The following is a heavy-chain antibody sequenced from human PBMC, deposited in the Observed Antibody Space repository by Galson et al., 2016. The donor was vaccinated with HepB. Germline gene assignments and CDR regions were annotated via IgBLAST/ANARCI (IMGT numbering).Heavy chain of an antibody. CDR2: ISWNSGSI. Sequence: SLRLSCAASGFTFCDYAMHWVRQAPGKGLEWVSGISWNSGSIGYADSVKGRFTISRDNAKNSLFLQMNSLRAEDTAVYYCARSGIYDFWSGYHKKSYYYQYGLDVWGKGTTVTVSS. D-gene: IGHD3-3*01. CDR3: ARSGIYDFWSGYHKKSYYYQYGLDV. V-gene: IGHV3-9*01. CDR1: GFTFCDYA. J-gene: IGHJ6*04.